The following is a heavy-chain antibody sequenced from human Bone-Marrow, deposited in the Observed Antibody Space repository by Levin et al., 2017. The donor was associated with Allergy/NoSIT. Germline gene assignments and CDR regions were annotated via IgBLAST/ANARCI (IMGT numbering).Heavy chain of an antibody. J-gene: IGHJ4*02. CDR1: GYTFTSYG. Sequence: ASVKVSCKASGYTFTSYGITWVRQAPGQGLEWMGWSSTYNDNTYYAQNFEVRVTMTTDTSTSTAYMELRSLRSDDTAVYYCARGRVYGNATRLQYWGQGALVIVSS. D-gene: IGHD2/OR15-2a*01. CDR3: ARGRVYGNATRLQY. CDR2: SSTYNDNT. V-gene: IGHV1-18*01.